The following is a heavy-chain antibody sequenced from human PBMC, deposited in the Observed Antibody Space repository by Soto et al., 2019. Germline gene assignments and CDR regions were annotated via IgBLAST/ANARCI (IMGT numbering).Heavy chain of an antibody. J-gene: IGHJ4*02. V-gene: IGHV3-23*01. CDR3: AKAARYDFFGADY. D-gene: IGHD3-3*01. CDR1: GCTLSSYA. CDR2: ISGSGGST. Sequence: EVQLLESGGGLVQPGGSLRLSCAASGCTLSSYAMSWVRQAPGKGLEWVSAISGSGGSTYYADSVKGRFTISRDNSKNTLYLQINSLRAEDTAVYYCAKAARYDFFGADYWGQGTLVTVSS.